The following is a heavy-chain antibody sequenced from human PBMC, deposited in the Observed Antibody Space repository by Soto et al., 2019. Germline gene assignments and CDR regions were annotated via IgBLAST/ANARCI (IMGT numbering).Heavy chain of an antibody. CDR1: GFTVSYYY. CDR2: SSNSGTYT. CDR3: ARSGDNYNVLDY. Sequence: GGSLRLSCAASGFTVSYYYMSWIRQAPGKGLEWLSYSSNSGTYTRYADSVKGRFSISRDNAKNSLYLQINSLRGEDTATYYCARSGDNYNVLDYWGQGTPVTVSS. J-gene: IGHJ4*02. V-gene: IGHV3-11*06. D-gene: IGHD3-10*02.